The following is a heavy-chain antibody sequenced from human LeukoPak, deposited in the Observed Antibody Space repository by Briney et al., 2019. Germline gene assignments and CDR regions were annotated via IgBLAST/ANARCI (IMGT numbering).Heavy chain of an antibody. V-gene: IGHV1-69*06. CDR2: ISPIFGTA. CDR1: VGTFSSYA. J-gene: IGHJ3*02. Sequence: SVKVSFKASVGTFSSYAISWLRQAPGPALEWMGGISPIFGTANSAQKFQVRVTITAEKSTITAYMELSSLRSEDTAVYYCATTTSRGTFGPFDIWGQGTMVTVSS. D-gene: IGHD3-16*01. CDR3: ATTTSRGTFGPFDI.